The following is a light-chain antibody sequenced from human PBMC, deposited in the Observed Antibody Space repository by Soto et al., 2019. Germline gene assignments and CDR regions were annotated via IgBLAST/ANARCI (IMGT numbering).Light chain of an antibody. Sequence: EIVLTQSPGTLSLSPGERATLSCRASQSVSSSYLAWYQQKPGQAPRLLIYGASSRATVIQDRFSGSGSWTDFTLSISRLEPEAFAVYYCQLYGSSRTFGQGTNMEIK. V-gene: IGKV3-20*01. CDR2: GAS. CDR3: QLYGSSRT. CDR1: QSVSSSY. J-gene: IGKJ1*01.